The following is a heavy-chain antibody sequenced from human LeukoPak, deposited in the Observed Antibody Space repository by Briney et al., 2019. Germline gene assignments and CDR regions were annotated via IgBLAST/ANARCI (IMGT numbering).Heavy chain of an antibody. CDR1: GFTFSDYS. CDR2: ISSSSSTI. J-gene: IGHJ1*01. Sequence: PGGSLRLSCAASGFTFSDYSMDWVRQAPGKGLEWVSYISSSSSTIYYADSVKGRFTISRDNAKNSLYLQMNSLRAEDTAVYYCARVYCSGGSCYSKYFQHWGQGTLVTVYS. CDR3: ARVYCSGGSCYSKYFQH. D-gene: IGHD2-15*01. V-gene: IGHV3-48*04.